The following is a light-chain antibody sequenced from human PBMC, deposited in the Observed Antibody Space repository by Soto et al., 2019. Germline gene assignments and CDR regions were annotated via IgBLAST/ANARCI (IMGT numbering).Light chain of an antibody. CDR1: SSDVGGYNY. V-gene: IGLV2-14*01. CDR3: SSYTSSGTPYV. Sequence: QSALTQPASVSGSPGQSSTISCTGTSSDVGGYNYVSWYQQHPGKAPKLMIYEVSNRPSGVSNRFSGSKSGNTASLTISGLQAEDEADYYCSSYTSSGTPYVFGTGTKVTVL. J-gene: IGLJ1*01. CDR2: EVS.